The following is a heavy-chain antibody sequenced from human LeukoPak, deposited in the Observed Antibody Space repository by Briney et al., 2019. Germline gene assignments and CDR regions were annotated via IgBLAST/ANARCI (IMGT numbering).Heavy chain of an antibody. D-gene: IGHD3-22*01. V-gene: IGHV3-23*01. CDR3: AKDNWSYDSLNAFDI. CDR1: GFTFSCYA. CDR2: ISGSGGST. J-gene: IGHJ3*02. Sequence: GGSLRLSCAASGFTFSCYAMSWVRQAPGKGLEWVSAISGSGGSTYYADSVKGRFTISRDNSKNTLYLQMNSLRAEDTAVYYCAKDNWSYDSLNAFDIWGQGTMVTVSS.